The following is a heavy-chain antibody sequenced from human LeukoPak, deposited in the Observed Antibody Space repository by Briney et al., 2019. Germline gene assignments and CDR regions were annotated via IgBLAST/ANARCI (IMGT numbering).Heavy chain of an antibody. J-gene: IGHJ2*01. Sequence: MSGGSLRLSCAASGFTFSTYSINWVRQAPGQGLEWMGGIIPILGIPNYAQKFQGRVTITADKSTYTVYMELSSLRYEDTAVYYCLSFLMHGADLWGRGTLVTVSS. D-gene: IGHD2/OR15-2a*01. CDR1: GFTFSTYS. CDR2: IIPILGIP. CDR3: LSFLMHGADL. V-gene: IGHV1-69*10.